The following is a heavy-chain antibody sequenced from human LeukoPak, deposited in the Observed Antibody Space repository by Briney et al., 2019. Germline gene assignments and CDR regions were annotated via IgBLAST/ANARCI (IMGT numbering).Heavy chain of an antibody. CDR2: INSDGSAT. V-gene: IGHV3-74*01. Sequence: GGSLGLSCAASGFPFSSYWMHWVRQVPGKGLLWVSRINSDGSATIYADSVRGRFTISRDNAKNTLYLQMSGLRVEDTAVYHCASDSPYYGMDVWGQGTTVIVSS. CDR1: GFPFSSYW. CDR3: ASDSPYYGMDV. J-gene: IGHJ6*02.